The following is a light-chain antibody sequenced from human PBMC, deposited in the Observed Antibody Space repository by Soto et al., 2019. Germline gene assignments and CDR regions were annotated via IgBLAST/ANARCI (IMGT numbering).Light chain of an antibody. CDR2: GAS. V-gene: IGKV3-20*01. CDR3: QQYGSSRT. CDR1: QTVDSNF. J-gene: IGKJ1*01. Sequence: IVLTQSPGTLSLSPGERATLSCRSSQTVDSNFLAWYQQKPGQAPRPLIYGASSRATGILDRFSGSGSGTDFTLTISRLEPEDFAVYYCQQYGSSRTFGQGTKVDI.